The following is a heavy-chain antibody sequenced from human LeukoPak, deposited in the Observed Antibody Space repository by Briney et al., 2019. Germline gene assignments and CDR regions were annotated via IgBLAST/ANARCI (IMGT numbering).Heavy chain of an antibody. CDR3: ARDRTIFGVVPDY. Sequence: ASVKVSCKASGYTFTGYYMHWVRQAPGQGLEWMGRINPNSGGTNYAQKFQGRVNMTRDTSISTAYMELSRLRSDDTAVYYCARDRTIFGVVPDYWGQGTLVTVSS. D-gene: IGHD3-3*01. CDR1: GYTFTGYY. CDR2: INPNSGGT. J-gene: IGHJ4*02. V-gene: IGHV1-2*06.